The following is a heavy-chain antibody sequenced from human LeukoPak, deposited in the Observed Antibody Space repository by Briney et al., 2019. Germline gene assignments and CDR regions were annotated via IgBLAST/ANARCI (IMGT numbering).Heavy chain of an antibody. Sequence: ASVKVSCKASGYTFTSYGISWVRQAPGQGLEWMGWISAYNGNTNYAQKLQGRVTMTTDTSTSTAYMELRSLRSDDTAVYYCAAGRPYYDFWSGYSAQADYWGQGTLVTVSS. V-gene: IGHV1-18*01. CDR3: AAGRPYYDFWSGYSAQADY. D-gene: IGHD3-3*01. J-gene: IGHJ4*02. CDR1: GYTFTSYG. CDR2: ISAYNGNT.